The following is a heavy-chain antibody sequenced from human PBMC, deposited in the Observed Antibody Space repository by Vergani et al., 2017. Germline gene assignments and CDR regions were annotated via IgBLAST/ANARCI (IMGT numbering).Heavy chain of an antibody. D-gene: IGHD2-2*01. CDR2: IYPGDSDT. Sequence: EVQLVQSGAEVKKPGESLKISCKGSGYSFTSYWIGWVRQMPGKGLEWMGIIYPGDSDTRYSPSFQGQVTISADKSSSTAYLQWSCLKASDTAMYYCARHTQDIVVVPAAAKSHYYYYGMDVWGQGTTVTVSS. V-gene: IGHV5-51*01. J-gene: IGHJ6*02. CDR1: GYSFTSYW. CDR3: ARHTQDIVVVPAAAKSHYYYYGMDV.